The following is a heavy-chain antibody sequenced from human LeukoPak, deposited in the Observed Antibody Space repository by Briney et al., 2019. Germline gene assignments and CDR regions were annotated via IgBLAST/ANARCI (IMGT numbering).Heavy chain of an antibody. CDR3: ERDYYGSGSYYRFDP. CDR2: INHSGST. J-gene: IGHJ5*02. CDR1: GGSFSGYY. Sequence: PSETLSLTCAVYGGSFSGYYWSWIRQPPGKGLEWIGEINHSGSTNYNPSLKSRVTISVDTSKNQFSLKLSSVTAADTAVYYCERDYYGSGSYYRFDPWGQGTLVTVSS. V-gene: IGHV4-34*01. D-gene: IGHD3-10*01.